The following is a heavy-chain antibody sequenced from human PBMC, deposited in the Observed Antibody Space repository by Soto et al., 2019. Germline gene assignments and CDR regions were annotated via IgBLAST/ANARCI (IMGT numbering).Heavy chain of an antibody. V-gene: IGHV4-61*01. D-gene: IGHD3-16*01. CDR1: GGSVSSGSYY. Sequence: SETLSLTCTVSGGSVSSGSYYWSWIRQPPGKGLEWIGYIYYSGSTNYNPSLKSRVTISVDTSKNQFSLKASDTAMYYCARQGSNGAYYYYGMDVWGQGTTVTVSS. CDR3: ARQGSNGAYYYYGMDV. CDR2: IYYSGST. J-gene: IGHJ6*02.